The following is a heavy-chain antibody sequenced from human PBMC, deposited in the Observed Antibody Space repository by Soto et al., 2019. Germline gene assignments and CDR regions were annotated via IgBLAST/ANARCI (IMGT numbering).Heavy chain of an antibody. J-gene: IGHJ6*02. CDR2: IYYRGST. Sequence: QVQLQESGPGLVKPSETLSLACTVSGGSFGNYYWSWIRQSPGKGLEWIGYIYYRGSTNYNPSLKSRAAISINTSKHQLALRLISVTAADSAVYYCATGLFVPDNYFYYGVDVWGHGTAVTISS. CDR3: ATGLFVPDNYFYYGVDV. CDR1: GGSFGNYY. D-gene: IGHD2-21*01. V-gene: IGHV4-59*01.